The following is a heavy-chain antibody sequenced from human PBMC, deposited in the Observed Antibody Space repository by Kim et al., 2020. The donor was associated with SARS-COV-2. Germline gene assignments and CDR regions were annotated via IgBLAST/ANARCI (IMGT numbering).Heavy chain of an antibody. J-gene: IGHJ4*02. CDR3: AAQILVVTAILEPFDY. V-gene: IGHV4-39*01. CDR1: GGSISSSSYF. CDR2: IYYSGST. D-gene: IGHD2-21*02. Sequence: SETLSLTCTVSGGSISSSSYFWGWIRQPPGKGLEWIGSIYYSGSTYYNPSLKSRVTISVDTSKNQFSLKLSSVTAADTAVYYCAAQILVVTAILEPFDYWGQGTLVTVSS.